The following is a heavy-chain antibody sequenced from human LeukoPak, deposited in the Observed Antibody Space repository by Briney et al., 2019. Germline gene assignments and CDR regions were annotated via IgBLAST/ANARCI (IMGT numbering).Heavy chain of an antibody. CDR3: ARGRGVAVAGYLDY. CDR1: GGSSSGYY. V-gene: IGHV4-34*01. J-gene: IGHJ4*02. Sequence: MSSETLSLTCAVYGGSSSGYYWSWIRQPPGKGPEWIGEINHSGSTNYNPSLKSRVTISVDTSKNQFSLKLSSVTAADTAVYYCARGRGVAVAGYLDYWGQGTLVTVSS. CDR2: INHSGST. D-gene: IGHD6-19*01.